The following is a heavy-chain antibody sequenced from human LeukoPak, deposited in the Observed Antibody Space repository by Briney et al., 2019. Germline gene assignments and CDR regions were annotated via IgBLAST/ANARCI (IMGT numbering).Heavy chain of an antibody. V-gene: IGHV3-30*18. D-gene: IGHD1-1*01. Sequence: GGSLRLSCAASGFTFSSYGMHWVRQAPGKGLEWVAVISYDGSNKYYADSVKGRFTISRDNSENTLYLQMNSLRAEDTAVYYCAKDQLTAWGQGTLVTVSS. J-gene: IGHJ5*02. CDR3: AKDQLTA. CDR1: GFTFSSYG. CDR2: ISYDGSNK.